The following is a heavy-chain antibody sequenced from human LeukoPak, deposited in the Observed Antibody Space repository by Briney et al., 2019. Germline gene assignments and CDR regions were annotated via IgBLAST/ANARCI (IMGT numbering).Heavy chain of an antibody. J-gene: IGHJ3*02. D-gene: IGHD2-2*02. CDR2: ISAYNGNT. Sequence: ASVKVSCKASGYTFTSYGISWVRQAPGQGLEWMGWISAYNGNTNYARKLQGRVTMTTDTSTSTAYMELRSLRSDDTAVYYCARLLLDIPHPDAFDIWGQGTMVTVSS. CDR1: GYTFTSYG. V-gene: IGHV1-18*01. CDR3: ARLLLDIPHPDAFDI.